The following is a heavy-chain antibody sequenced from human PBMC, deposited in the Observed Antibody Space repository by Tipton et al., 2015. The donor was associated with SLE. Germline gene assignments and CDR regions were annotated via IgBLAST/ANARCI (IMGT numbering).Heavy chain of an antibody. J-gene: IGHJ4*02. CDR2: IYNSGST. D-gene: IGHD5-12*01. V-gene: IGHV4-31*03. CDR1: GDSVSSGGYY. CDR3: ARGGVGGYDYFDY. Sequence: TLSLTCTVSGDSVSSGGYYWSWIRQHPVKGLERIGYIYNSGSTYYSPSLKSRVTISADTSKNQFSLKLSSVTAADTAVYYCARGGVGGYDYFDYWGQGTLVTVSS.